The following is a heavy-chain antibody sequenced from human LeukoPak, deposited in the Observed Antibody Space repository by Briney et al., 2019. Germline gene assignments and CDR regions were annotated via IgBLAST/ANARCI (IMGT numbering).Heavy chain of an antibody. CDR2: ISYDGSNK. D-gene: IGHD2-15*01. Sequence: GGSLRLSCAASGFTFSSYAMHWVRQAPGKGLEWVAVISYDGSNKYYADSVKGRFTISRDNSKNTLYLQMNSLRAEDTAVYYCARERVCSGGSCYAGNNWFDPWGQGTLVTVSS. CDR1: GFTFSSYA. J-gene: IGHJ5*02. V-gene: IGHV3-30-3*01. CDR3: ARERVCSGGSCYAGNNWFDP.